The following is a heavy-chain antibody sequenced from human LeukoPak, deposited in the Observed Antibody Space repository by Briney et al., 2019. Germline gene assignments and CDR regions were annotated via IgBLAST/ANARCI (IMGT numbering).Heavy chain of an antibody. D-gene: IGHD3-10*01. Sequence: PGGSLRLSCAASGFTFSRNSMNWVRQAPGKGLEWVSYISSSSSTIYYADSVKGRFTISRDNAKNSLYLQMNSLRDEDTAVYYCARQVMVRGVIMIGDYWGQGTLVTVSS. J-gene: IGHJ4*02. CDR3: ARQVMVRGVIMIGDY. CDR1: GFTFSRNS. V-gene: IGHV3-48*02. CDR2: ISSSSSTI.